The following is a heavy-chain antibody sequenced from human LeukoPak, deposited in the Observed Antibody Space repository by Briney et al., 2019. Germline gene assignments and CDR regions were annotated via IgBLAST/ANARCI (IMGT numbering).Heavy chain of an antibody. D-gene: IGHD6-6*01. CDR1: GGTFNTYA. CDR3: ARMDSSSTPRD. CDR2: IIPIFGTA. Sequence: GSSVKVSCKASGGTFNTYAISWVRQAPGQGLEWMGGIIPIFGTANYAQKFQGRVTITADESTSTAYMELSSLRSEDTAVYYCARMDSSSTPRDWGQGTLVTVSS. J-gene: IGHJ4*02. V-gene: IGHV1-69*01.